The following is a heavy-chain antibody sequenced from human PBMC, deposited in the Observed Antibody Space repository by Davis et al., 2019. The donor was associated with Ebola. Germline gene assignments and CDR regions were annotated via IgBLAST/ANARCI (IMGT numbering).Heavy chain of an antibody. CDR2: ISSSSSYI. CDR3: ARDDCTNGVCHGWDY. CDR1: GFTFSSYS. J-gene: IGHJ4*02. Sequence: GESLKISCAASGFTFSSYSMNWVRQAPGKGLEWVSSISSSSSYIYYADSVKGRFTISRDNAKNSLYLQMNSLRAEDTAVYYCARDDCTNGVCHGWDYWGQGTLVTVSS. V-gene: IGHV3-21*01. D-gene: IGHD2-8*01.